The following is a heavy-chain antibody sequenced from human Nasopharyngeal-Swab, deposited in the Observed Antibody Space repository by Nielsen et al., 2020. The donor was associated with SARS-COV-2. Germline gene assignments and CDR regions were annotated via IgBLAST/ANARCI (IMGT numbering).Heavy chain of an antibody. CDR3: VRPEGVATSFKYYFQYGMDV. D-gene: IGHD5-12*01. J-gene: IGHJ6*02. CDR1: GYSFTSYW. V-gene: IGHV5-51*01. CDR2: IYPRDSDT. Sequence: ESLKISCKGSGYSFTSYWIAWVRQMPGKGLEWMGSIYPRDSDTRYSPSFQGQVTISADKYISTAYLQWSSLKASDTAMYYCVRPEGVATSFKYYFQYGMDVWGQGTMVTVPS.